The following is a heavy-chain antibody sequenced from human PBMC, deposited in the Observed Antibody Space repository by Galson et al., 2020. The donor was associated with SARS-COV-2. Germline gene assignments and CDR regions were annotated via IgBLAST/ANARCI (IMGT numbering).Heavy chain of an antibody. V-gene: IGHV3-21*01. CDR3: AKGLEQGQRITMVRGVIVPHFGY. J-gene: IGHJ4*02. CDR1: GFTFSSYS. CDR2: ISSSSSYL. D-gene: IGHD3-10*01. Sequence: GESLKISCAASGFTFSSYSMNWVRQAPGKGLEWVSSISSSSSYLYYADSVKGRFTLSRDNAKNSLYLQMNSLRAEDTAVYYCAKGLEQGQRITMVRGVIVPHFGYWGQGTRVTVSS.